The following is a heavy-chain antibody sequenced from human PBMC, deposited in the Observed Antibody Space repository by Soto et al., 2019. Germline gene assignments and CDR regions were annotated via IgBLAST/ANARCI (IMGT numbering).Heavy chain of an antibody. J-gene: IGHJ4*02. V-gene: IGHV3-23*01. Sequence: GWSLRLSCASSVFTFITYSMSWVRQAPGKGLEWVSGFRTGGDDGTTYYADSVKGRFTISRDNSKNTMFLQMNSLRVEDTAIYYCAKKVNSGPGSQYFDYWGQGTLVTVSS. CDR2: FRTGGDDGTT. CDR3: AKKVNSGPGSQYFDY. CDR1: VFTFITYS. D-gene: IGHD3-10*01.